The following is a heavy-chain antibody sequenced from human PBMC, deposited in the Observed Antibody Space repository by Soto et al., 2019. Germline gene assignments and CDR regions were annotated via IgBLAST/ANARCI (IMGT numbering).Heavy chain of an antibody. V-gene: IGHV1-69*01. J-gene: IGHJ4*02. CDR3: ARDGGRHAGGIDY. CDR2: IIPIFGTA. Sequence: QVQLVQSGAEVKKPGSSVKVSCKASGGTFSSYSINWVRQAPGQGLEWMGEIIPIFGTANYAQKFQGRVTITADESTSTAYMELSSLRSVATAVYYCARDGGRHAGGIDYWGQGTLVTVSS. CDR1: GGTFSSYS. D-gene: IGHD1-26*01.